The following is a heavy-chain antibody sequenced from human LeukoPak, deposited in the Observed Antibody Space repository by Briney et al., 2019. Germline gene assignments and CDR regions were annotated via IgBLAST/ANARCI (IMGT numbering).Heavy chain of an antibody. D-gene: IGHD6-19*01. CDR3: ASRSSGWWVTPLNDAFDI. Sequence: SETLSLTCTVSGGSISSSSYYWGWIRQPPGKGLEWIGSIYYSGSTYYNPSLKSRVTISVDTSKNQFSLKLSSVTAADTAVYYCASRSSGWWVTPLNDAFDIWGQGTMVTVSS. V-gene: IGHV4-39*01. CDR2: IYYSGST. CDR1: GGSISSSSYY. J-gene: IGHJ3*02.